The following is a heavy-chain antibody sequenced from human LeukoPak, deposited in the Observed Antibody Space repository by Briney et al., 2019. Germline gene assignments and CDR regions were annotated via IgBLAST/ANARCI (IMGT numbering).Heavy chain of an antibody. J-gene: IGHJ4*02. V-gene: IGHV4-61*02. CDR1: GGSISSGSYY. CDR2: IYTSGNT. Sequence: SQTLSLTCTVSGGSISSGSYYWSCIRQPAGRGREWNGRIYTSGNTNYNPSLKSRVTNSVDTSTNQFALKLSSVAAADSAVYNCARERSGDHDYWGQGTLVTVSS. D-gene: IGHD4-17*01. CDR3: ARERSGDHDY.